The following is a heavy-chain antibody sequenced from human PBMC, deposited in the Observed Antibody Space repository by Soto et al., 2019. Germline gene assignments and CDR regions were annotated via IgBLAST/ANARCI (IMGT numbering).Heavy chain of an antibody. Sequence: SLRLYCAASGFTFSKYGMHWVRQAPGKGLEWVAVISYDGSNKYYADSVKGRFTISRDNSKNTLYLQMNSLRAEDTAVYYCAKGFGSTMLRAPYYFDYWGQGTLVTVSS. CDR1: GFTFSKYG. J-gene: IGHJ4*02. V-gene: IGHV3-30*18. CDR3: AKGFGSTMLRAPYYFDY. D-gene: IGHD3-3*01. CDR2: ISYDGSNK.